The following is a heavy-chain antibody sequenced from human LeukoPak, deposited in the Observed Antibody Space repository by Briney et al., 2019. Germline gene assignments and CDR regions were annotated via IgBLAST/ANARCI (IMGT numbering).Heavy chain of an antibody. Sequence: GGSLRLSCAASGFTFSDYYVSWIRQAPGKGLEWVSYISSSSSTIYYADSVKGRFTISRDNAKNSLYLQMNSLRAEDTAVYYCARDPYSSGWSSYYFDYWGQGTLVTVSS. J-gene: IGHJ4*02. V-gene: IGHV3-11*04. CDR2: ISSSSSTI. D-gene: IGHD6-19*01. CDR1: GFTFSDYY. CDR3: ARDPYSSGWSSYYFDY.